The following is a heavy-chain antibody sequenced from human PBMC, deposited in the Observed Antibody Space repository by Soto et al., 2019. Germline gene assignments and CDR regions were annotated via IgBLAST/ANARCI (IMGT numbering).Heavy chain of an antibody. CDR1: GFTFSSYA. CDR3: AKDSDSSSWYANWFDP. Sequence: GGSLRLSCAASGFTFSSYAMSWVRQAPGKGLEWVSAISGSGGSTYYADSVKGRFTISRDNSKNTLYLQMNSLRAEDTAVYYCAKDSDSSSWYANWFDPWGQGTLVTVSS. V-gene: IGHV3-23*01. D-gene: IGHD6-13*01. CDR2: ISGSGGST. J-gene: IGHJ5*02.